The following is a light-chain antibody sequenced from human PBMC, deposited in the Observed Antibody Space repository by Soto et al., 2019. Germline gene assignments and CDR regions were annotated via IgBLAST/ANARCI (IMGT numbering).Light chain of an antibody. J-gene: IGKJ1*01. CDR3: VQGTHWPWT. CDR2: QVS. V-gene: IGKV2-30*01. CDR1: QGLVYSDGNTF. Sequence: DVVMTQSPLSLSVTLGQPASISCRSSQGLVYSDGNTFLNWFHQRPGQSPRRLIYQVSNRDSGVTARFSGSGSGTDYTLTISGVEADDVGIYYCVQGTHWPWTFGQGTKVEIK.